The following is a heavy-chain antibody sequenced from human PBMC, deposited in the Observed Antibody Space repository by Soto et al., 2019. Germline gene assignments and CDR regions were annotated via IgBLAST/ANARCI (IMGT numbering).Heavy chain of an antibody. Sequence: GGSLRLSCAASGFTLSSYGMHWVRQAPGKGLEWVAVISYDGSNKYYADSVKGRFTISRDNSKNTLYLQMNSLRAEDTAVYYCAKGSGYDSTDFDYWGQGTLVTVSS. J-gene: IGHJ4*02. CDR3: AKGSGYDSTDFDY. V-gene: IGHV3-30*18. CDR1: GFTLSSYG. CDR2: ISYDGSNK. D-gene: IGHD5-12*01.